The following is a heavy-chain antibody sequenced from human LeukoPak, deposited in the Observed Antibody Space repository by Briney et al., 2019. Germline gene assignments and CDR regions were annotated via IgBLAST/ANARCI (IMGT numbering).Heavy chain of an antibody. CDR1: GYTFTSYD. V-gene: IGHV1-8*03. Sequence: ASVKVSCKASGYTFTSYDINWVRQATGQGLVWMGWMNPNSGNTGYAQKFQGRVTITRNTSISTAYMELSSLRSEDTAVYYCARRDFWSGYYYMDVWGKGTTVTVSS. CDR2: MNPNSGNT. J-gene: IGHJ6*03. D-gene: IGHD3-3*01. CDR3: ARRDFWSGYYYMDV.